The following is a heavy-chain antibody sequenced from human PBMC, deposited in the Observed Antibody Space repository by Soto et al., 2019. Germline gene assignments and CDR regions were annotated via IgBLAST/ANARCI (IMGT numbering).Heavy chain of an antibody. D-gene: IGHD3-9*01. CDR2: IYYRGST. CDR1: GGSISSGDYY. CDR3: ARGPTYYDILPGLLFDY. J-gene: IGHJ4*02. V-gene: IGHV4-30-4*01. Sequence: SETLSLTCTVSGGSISSGDYYWSWIRQPPGKGLEWIGYIYYRGSTYYNPSLKSRLTISVDTSKNQFSLKLSSVTAADTAVYYCARGPTYYDILPGLLFDYWGQGSLVTVSS.